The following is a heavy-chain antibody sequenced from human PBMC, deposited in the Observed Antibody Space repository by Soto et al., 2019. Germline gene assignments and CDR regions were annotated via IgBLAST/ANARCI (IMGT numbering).Heavy chain of an antibody. CDR3: ARTLSSVYGMDV. CDR2: IDWDDDK. CDR1: GFSLSTNGMR. Sequence: ASGPTLENPTQALTLTCTFSGFSLSTNGMRVSWIRQPPGKALEWLARIDWDDDKFYSTSLKTRLTISKDTSKNQVVLTMTNMDPVDTATYYCARTLSSVYGMDVWGQGTTVTVSS. D-gene: IGHD3-22*01. V-gene: IGHV2-70*04. J-gene: IGHJ6*02.